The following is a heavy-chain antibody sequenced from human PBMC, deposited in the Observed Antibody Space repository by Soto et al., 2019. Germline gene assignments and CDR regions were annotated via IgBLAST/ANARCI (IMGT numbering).Heavy chain of an antibody. Sequence: SETLSLTCTVSGGSISSSSYYWGWIRQPPGKGLEWIGSIYYSGSTYYNPSLKSRVTISVDTSKNQFSLKLSSVTAADTAVYYCANIVVVPAAIWSYYYYYMDVWGKGTTVTVSS. J-gene: IGHJ6*03. CDR2: IYYSGST. CDR1: GGSISSSSYY. D-gene: IGHD2-2*02. V-gene: IGHV4-39*01. CDR3: ANIVVVPAAIWSYYYYYMDV.